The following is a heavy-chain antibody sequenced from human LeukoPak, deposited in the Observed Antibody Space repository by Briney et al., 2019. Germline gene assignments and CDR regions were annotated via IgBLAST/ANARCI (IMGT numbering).Heavy chain of an antibody. Sequence: ASVKVSCKASGYTFTGYYMHWVRQAPGQGLEWMGRINPNSGGTNYAQKFQGRVTMTRDTSISTAYMELSRLRSDDTAVYYWARAPRGAANWGGTFDYWGQGTLVTVSS. CDR1: GYTFTGYY. V-gene: IGHV1-2*06. CDR2: INPNSGGT. CDR3: ARAPRGAANWGGTFDY. D-gene: IGHD7-27*01. J-gene: IGHJ4*02.